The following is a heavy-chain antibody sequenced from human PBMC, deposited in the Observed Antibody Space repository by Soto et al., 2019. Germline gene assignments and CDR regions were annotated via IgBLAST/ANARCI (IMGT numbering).Heavy chain of an antibody. V-gene: IGHV1-69*12. Sequence: QVQLVQSGAEVKKPGSSVKVSCKASGGTFSSYAISWVRQAPGQGLEWMGGIIPIFGTANYAQKFQGRVTITADESTRTAYMELSSLRSEDTAVYYCASSVAKYYSSGMDVWGQGPTVTVSS. D-gene: IGHD5-12*01. CDR2: IIPIFGTA. CDR1: GGTFSSYA. J-gene: IGHJ6*02. CDR3: ASSVAKYYSSGMDV.